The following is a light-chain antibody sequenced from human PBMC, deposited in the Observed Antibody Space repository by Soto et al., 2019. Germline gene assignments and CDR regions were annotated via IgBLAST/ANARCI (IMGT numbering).Light chain of an antibody. J-gene: IGKJ2*01. CDR2: WAS. V-gene: IGKV4-1*01. CDR3: QQYYSIPYT. CDR1: QSVLYSSNNKNY. Sequence: DIVMTQSPDSLAVSLGERATINCKSSQSVLYSSNNKNYLAWYQQKPGQPPKLLIYWASTRESGVPDRFSGSWSGTDFTLTISSLQAEDVEVYYCQQYYSIPYTFGQGTKLEIK.